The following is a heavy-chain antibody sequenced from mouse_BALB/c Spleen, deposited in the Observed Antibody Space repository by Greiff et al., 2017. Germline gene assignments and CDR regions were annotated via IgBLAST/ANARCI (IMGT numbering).Heavy chain of an antibody. D-gene: IGHD3-1*01. CDR2: ISSGGGST. Sequence: DVKLVESGGGLVKPGGSLKLSCAASGFAFSSYDMSWVRQTPEKRLEWVAYISSGGGSTYYPDTVKGRFTISRDNAKNTLYLQMSSLKSEDTAMYYCARHRGSGYLFAYWGQGTLVTVSA. V-gene: IGHV5-12-1*01. CDR1: GFAFSSYD. CDR3: ARHRGSGYLFAY. J-gene: IGHJ3*01.